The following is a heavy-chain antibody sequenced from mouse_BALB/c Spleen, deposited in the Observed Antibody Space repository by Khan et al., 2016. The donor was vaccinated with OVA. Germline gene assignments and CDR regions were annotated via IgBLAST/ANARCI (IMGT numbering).Heavy chain of an antibody. J-gene: IGHJ4*01. CDR1: GYTFTNYG. CDR2: INTSTGEP. Sequence: LVESGPELKKPGETVKISCKASGYTFTNYGMNWVKQSPGKALKWMGWINTSTGEPTYADDFKGRFAFSLDTSASTAYLQINNLKNEDTATYFCARPPYFSYTLDYWGQGTSVTVSS. CDR3: ARPPYFSYTLDY. V-gene: IGHV9-3-1*01. D-gene: IGHD2-10*01.